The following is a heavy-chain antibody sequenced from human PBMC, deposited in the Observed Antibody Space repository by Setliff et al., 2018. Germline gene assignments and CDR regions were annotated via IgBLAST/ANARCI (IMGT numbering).Heavy chain of an antibody. CDR1: GGSISSYF. CDR3: ARGQNSYHPGSWGPLYDH. J-gene: IGHJ4*02. Sequence: PSETLSLTCTISGGSISSYFWTWIRQPAGKGLEWIGRIYTSGSTNYNPSLKSQVTISVDTSKNQFSLKLSSVTAADTAVFFCARGQNSYHPGSWGPLYDHWGQGTQVTVSS. CDR2: IYTSGST. D-gene: IGHD3-10*01. V-gene: IGHV4-4*07.